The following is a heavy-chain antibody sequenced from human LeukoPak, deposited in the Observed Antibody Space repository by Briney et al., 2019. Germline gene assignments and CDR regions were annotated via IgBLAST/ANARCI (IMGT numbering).Heavy chain of an antibody. V-gene: IGHV3-21*01. D-gene: IGHD5-24*01. CDR1: GFTFSSYS. Sequence: PGGSLRPSCAASGFTFSSYSMNWVRQAPGKGLEWVSSISSSSSYIYYADSVKGRFTISRDNAKNSLYLQMNSLRAEDTAVYYCARRRDGYYFDYWGQGTLVTVSS. CDR2: ISSSSSYI. J-gene: IGHJ4*02. CDR3: ARRRDGYYFDY.